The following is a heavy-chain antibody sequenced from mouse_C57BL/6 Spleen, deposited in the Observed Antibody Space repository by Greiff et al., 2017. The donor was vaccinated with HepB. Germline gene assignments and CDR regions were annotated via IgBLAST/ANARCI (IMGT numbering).Heavy chain of an antibody. CDR3: ARNGYDGAGFAY. D-gene: IGHD2-2*01. CDR2: INPYNGGT. J-gene: IGHJ3*01. CDR1: GYTFTDYY. Sequence: EVQLQQSGPVLVKPGASVKMSCKASGYTFTDYYMNWVKQSHGKSLEWIGVINPYNGGTSYNQKFKGKATLTVDKSSSTAYMELNSLTSEDSAVYYCARNGYDGAGFAYWGQGTLVTVSA. V-gene: IGHV1-19*01.